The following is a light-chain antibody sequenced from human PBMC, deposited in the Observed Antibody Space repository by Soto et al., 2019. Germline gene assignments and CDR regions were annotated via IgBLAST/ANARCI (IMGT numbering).Light chain of an antibody. V-gene: IGLV1-44*01. CDR1: SSNIGSYT. Sequence: QSVLTQPPSASGTPGQRVSISCSGSSSNIGSYTVNWYQQLPGTAPKLLIYSTNQRPSGVPDRFSGSKSGTSASLAISGLQSEDEADYYCAAWDDSLNGGVFGGGTKLTVL. J-gene: IGLJ3*02. CDR2: STN. CDR3: AAWDDSLNGGV.